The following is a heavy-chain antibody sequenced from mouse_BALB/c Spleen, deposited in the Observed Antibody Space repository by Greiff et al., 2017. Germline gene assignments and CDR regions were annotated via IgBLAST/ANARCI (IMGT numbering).Heavy chain of an antibody. D-gene: IGHD1-2*01. V-gene: IGHV2-9*02. J-gene: IGHJ3*01. CDR2: IWAGGST. Sequence: VKLMESGPGLVAPSQSLSITCTVSGFSLTSYGVHWVRQPPGKGLEWLGVIWAGGSTNYNSALMSRLSISKDNSKSQVFLKMNSLQTDDTAMYYCARDRGTATWFAYWGQGTLVTVSA. CDR1: GFSLTSYG. CDR3: ARDRGTATWFAY.